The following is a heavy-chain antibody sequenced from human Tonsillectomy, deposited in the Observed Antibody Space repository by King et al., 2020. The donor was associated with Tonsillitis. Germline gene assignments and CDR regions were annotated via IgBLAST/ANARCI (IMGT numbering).Heavy chain of an antibody. D-gene: IGHD3-3*01. J-gene: IGHJ6*02. Sequence: VQLVESGGGLVQPGGSLRLSCAASGFTFSDHYMDWVRQAPGKGLEWVGRTRNKANSYTTEYAASVKGRFTISRDDSKNSLYLQVNSLKTEDTAVYYCAREYGTIFGVVMDYYYYGMDVWGQGTTVTVSS. CDR1: GFTFSDHY. CDR2: TRNKANSYTT. CDR3: AREYGTIFGVVMDYYYYGMDV. V-gene: IGHV3-72*01.